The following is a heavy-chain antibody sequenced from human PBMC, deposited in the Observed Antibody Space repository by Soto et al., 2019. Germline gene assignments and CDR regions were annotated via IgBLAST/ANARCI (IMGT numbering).Heavy chain of an antibody. CDR3: AREGLSSNWLNWFDP. V-gene: IGHV3-48*01. D-gene: IGHD6-13*01. Sequence: GSLRLSCAASGFTFSNYPMNWVRPAPGKGLEWLSYIGGSTGTIFYADSVKGRFTISRDNAKNSLYLQMNSLRAEDTAVYYCAREGLSSNWLNWFDPWGQGTLVTVSS. CDR2: IGGSTGTI. J-gene: IGHJ5*02. CDR1: GFTFSNYP.